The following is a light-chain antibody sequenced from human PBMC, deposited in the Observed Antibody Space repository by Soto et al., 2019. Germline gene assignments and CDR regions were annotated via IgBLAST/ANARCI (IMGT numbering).Light chain of an antibody. CDR2: DAS. J-gene: IGKJ3*01. CDR3: QQRSNWPPIFT. Sequence: EIVLTQSPATLSLSPGERPTLSCRASQSVSSYLAWYQQKPAQAPSLLIYDASNRATGIPARFSGSGSGTDFTLTISSLEPEDFAVYYCQQRSNWPPIFTFGPGTKVDIK. CDR1: QSVSSY. V-gene: IGKV3-11*01.